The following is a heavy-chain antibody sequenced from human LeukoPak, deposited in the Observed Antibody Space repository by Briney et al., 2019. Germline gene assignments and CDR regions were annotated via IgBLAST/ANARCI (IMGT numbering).Heavy chain of an antibody. CDR2: IYSVNRT. V-gene: IGHV3-66*01. Sequence: GGSLRLSCAASGFTVSNNYTSWVRQAPGKGLEWVSVIYSVNRTSYADSVKGRFTISRDSSKNTLCLQMNSLRAEDTAVYYCARSPPWAPLDYWGQGTLVTVSS. J-gene: IGHJ4*02. CDR1: GFTVSNNY. CDR3: ARSPPWAPLDY.